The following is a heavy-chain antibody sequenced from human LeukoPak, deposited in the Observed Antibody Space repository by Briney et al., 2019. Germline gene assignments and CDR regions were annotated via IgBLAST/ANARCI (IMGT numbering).Heavy chain of an antibody. Sequence: GASVTVSCKASGGTFISYAISWVRQAPGQGLEWMGGIIPIFGTANYAQKFQGRVTITADKSTSTAYMELSSLRSEDTAVYYCARDRFPYYDILTGYYNFDYWGQGTLVTVSS. CDR2: IIPIFGTA. CDR1: GGTFISYA. J-gene: IGHJ4*02. D-gene: IGHD3-9*01. V-gene: IGHV1-69*06. CDR3: ARDRFPYYDILTGYYNFDY.